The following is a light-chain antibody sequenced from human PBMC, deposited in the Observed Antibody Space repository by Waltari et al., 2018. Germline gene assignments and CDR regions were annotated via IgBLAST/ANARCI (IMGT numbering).Light chain of an antibody. CDR3: AAWDDSLSGRV. CDR1: NFNIGSNY. Sequence: SVLTQPPSMSGTPGQRVTISCSGSNFNIGSNYVYWYQQFPGMAPQLLIYRNTERPSGVPDRFSASKAGASASLAISGLRSEDEADYHCAAWDDSLSGRVFGGGTKLTV. V-gene: IGLV1-47*01. J-gene: IGLJ2*01. CDR2: RNT.